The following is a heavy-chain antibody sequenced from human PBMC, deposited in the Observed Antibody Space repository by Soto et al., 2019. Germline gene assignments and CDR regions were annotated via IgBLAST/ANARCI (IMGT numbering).Heavy chain of an antibody. V-gene: IGHV3-23*01. CDR2: ISGGVDTK. CDR1: GFTFSSSG. D-gene: IGHD6-6*01. CDR3: AKDKYYYYS. Sequence: GGSLRLSCVASGFTFSSSGMSWVRQAPGKGLEWVSSISGGVDTKYYADSVKGRFTISRDSTKSTLYLQMNSLGADDTAIYYCAKDKYYYYSWGQGTLDTVSS. J-gene: IGHJ4*02.